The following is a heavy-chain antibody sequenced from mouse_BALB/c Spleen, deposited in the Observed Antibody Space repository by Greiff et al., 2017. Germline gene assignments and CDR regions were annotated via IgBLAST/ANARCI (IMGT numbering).Heavy chain of an antibody. V-gene: IGHV7-3*02. D-gene: IGHD2-12*01. Sequence: EVKLVESGGGLVQPGGSLRLSCATSGFTFTDYYMSWVRQPPGKALEWLGFIRNKANGYTTEYSASVKVRFTISRDNSQSIHYLQMNNLRAEDSATHDCARGDDGFAYWGQGTLVTVSA. CDR3: ARGDDGFAY. CDR1: GFTFTDYY. CDR2: IRNKANGYTT. J-gene: IGHJ3*01.